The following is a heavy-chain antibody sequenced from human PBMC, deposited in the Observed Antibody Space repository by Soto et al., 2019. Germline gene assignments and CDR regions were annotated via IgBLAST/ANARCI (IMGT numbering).Heavy chain of an antibody. CDR1: GGSISSYY. J-gene: IGHJ5*02. CDR2: IYYSGST. V-gene: IGHV4-59*08. CDR3: ARLGGYYQSLDT. D-gene: IGHD3-22*01. Sequence: SETLSLTCTVSGGSISSYYWSWIRQPPGKGLEWIGYIYYSGSTNYNPSLKGRVTISVDTSKNQFSLKLSSVTAADTAFYYCARLGGYYQSLDTWGQGTLVTVSS.